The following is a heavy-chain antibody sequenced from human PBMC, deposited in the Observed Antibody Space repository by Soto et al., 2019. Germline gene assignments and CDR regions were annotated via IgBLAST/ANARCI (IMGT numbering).Heavy chain of an antibody. D-gene: IGHD6-13*01. CDR3: ARHVGSSSWYYFDY. J-gene: IGHJ4*02. Sequence: GASVKVSCKASGGTFSSYAISWVRQAPGQGLEWMGGIIPIFGTANYAQQFQGRVTITADKSTSTAYMELSSLRSEDTAVYYCARHVGSSSWYYFDYWGQGTLVTVSS. CDR2: IIPIFGTA. V-gene: IGHV1-69*06. CDR1: GGTFSSYA.